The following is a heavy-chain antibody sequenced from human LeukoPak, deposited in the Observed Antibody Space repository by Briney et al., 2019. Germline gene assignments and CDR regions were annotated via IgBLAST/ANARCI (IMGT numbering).Heavy chain of an antibody. V-gene: IGHV3-30*04. D-gene: IGHD6-19*01. CDR2: ISYDGGSR. J-gene: IGHJ4*02. CDR1: GFTFDMYA. CDR3: ARDPPFSSGWSQNYFDY. Sequence: GGSLRLSCAPSGFTFDMYAMHWVRQAPGKGLEWVAVISYDGGSRNYADSVKGRFTISRDNSKNTLYLEMNSLGPEDTAVYYCARDPPFSSGWSQNYFDYWGQGTLVTVSS.